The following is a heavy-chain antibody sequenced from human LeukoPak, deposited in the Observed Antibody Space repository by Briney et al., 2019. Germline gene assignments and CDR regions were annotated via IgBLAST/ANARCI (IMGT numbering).Heavy chain of an antibody. CDR2: ISGRAGRT. Sequence: GGSLSFSCGASGFTFSSYARSWGRQAPGKRLEWVSAISGRAGRTSYAAPVEGPLPVPRDNSQTPLYLPMHSLRAEDTAVYYCAKVQGFYYYGSGSYVDYWGQGTMVPVSS. D-gene: IGHD3-10*01. J-gene: IGHJ3*01. CDR3: AKVQGFYYYGSGSYVDY. V-gene: IGHV3-23*01. CDR1: GFTFSSYA.